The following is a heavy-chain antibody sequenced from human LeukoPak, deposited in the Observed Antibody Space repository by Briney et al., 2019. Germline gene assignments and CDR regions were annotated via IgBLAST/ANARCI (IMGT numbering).Heavy chain of an antibody. J-gene: IGHJ4*02. V-gene: IGHV4-59*08. CDR2: IYYSGST. CDR1: GGSISGYY. D-gene: IGHD6-13*01. CDR3: ARRGYARSWSFDY. Sequence: PSETLSLTCTVSGGSISGYYWNWVRQPPGKGLEWIGYIYYSGSTKYNPSLKSRVTISVDTSKNQFSLKLSSVTAADTAVYYCARRGYARSWSFDYWGQGTLVTVSS.